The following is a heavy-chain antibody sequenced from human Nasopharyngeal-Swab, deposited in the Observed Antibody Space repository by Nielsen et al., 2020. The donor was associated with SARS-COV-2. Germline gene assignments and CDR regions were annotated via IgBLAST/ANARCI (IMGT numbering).Heavy chain of an antibody. J-gene: IGHJ4*02. CDR3: ASGGSSGWRTFDY. V-gene: IGHV3-48*01. CDR2: ISSSSSTI. D-gene: IGHD6-19*01. CDR1: GFTFSSYS. Sequence: GESLKISCAASGFTFSSYSMNWVRQAPGGGLEWVSYISSSSSTIYYADSVKGRFTISRDNAKNSLYLQMNSLRAEDTAVYYCASGGSSGWRTFDYWGQGTLVTVSS.